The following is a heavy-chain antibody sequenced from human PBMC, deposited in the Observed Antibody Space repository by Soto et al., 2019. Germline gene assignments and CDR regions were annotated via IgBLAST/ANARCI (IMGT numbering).Heavy chain of an antibody. J-gene: IGHJ6*02. CDR2: IYPGDSAT. CDR1: GCNFINYW. Sequence: GESLKICCKGSGCNFINYWIGWVRQMPGKGLEWMGIIYPGDSATRYSPSFQGQVTISADKSISTAYLQWTSLKASDTAMYFCARQDSSGYYYYGVDVWGQGTTVTVSS. CDR3: ARQDSSGYYYYGVDV. V-gene: IGHV5-51*01. D-gene: IGHD3-22*01.